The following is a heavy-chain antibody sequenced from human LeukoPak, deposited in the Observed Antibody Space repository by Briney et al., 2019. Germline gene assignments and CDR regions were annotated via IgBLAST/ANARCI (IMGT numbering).Heavy chain of an antibody. V-gene: IGHV4-34*01. CDR3: ARGFLRITMVRGVIIGWFDP. CDR2: INHSGST. CDR1: GGSFSGYY. D-gene: IGHD3-10*01. Sequence: ASETLSLTCAVYGGSFSGYYWSWIRQPPGKGLEWIGEINHSGSTNYNPSLKSRVTISVDTSKNQFSLKLSSVTAADTAVYYCARGFLRITMVRGVIIGWFDPWGQGTLVTVSS. J-gene: IGHJ5*02.